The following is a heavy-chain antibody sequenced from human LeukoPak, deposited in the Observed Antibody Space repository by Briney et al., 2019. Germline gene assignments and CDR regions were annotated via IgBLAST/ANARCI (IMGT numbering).Heavy chain of an antibody. J-gene: IGHJ4*02. CDR2: ISSSSSYI. CDR1: GFTFSSYS. CDR3: ARQAHYYDSSGHWEDAWDY. D-gene: IGHD3-22*01. Sequence: GGSLRLSCAASGFTFSSYSMNWVRQAPGKGLEWVSSISSSSSYIYYADSVKGRFTISRDNSKNTLYLQMNSLRAEDTAVYYCARQAHYYDSSGHWEDAWDYWGQGTLVTVSS. V-gene: IGHV3-21*01.